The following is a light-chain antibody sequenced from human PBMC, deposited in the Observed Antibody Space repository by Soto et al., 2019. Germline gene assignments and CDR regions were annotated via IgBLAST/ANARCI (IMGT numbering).Light chain of an antibody. CDR1: QSVTSGY. CDR3: QNYSSSPPAFT. J-gene: IGKJ5*01. CDR2: GAS. V-gene: IGKV3-20*01. Sequence: EIVLTQSPGTLSLSPGERATLSCRASQSVTSGYLAWYQQQPNQAPRLLIYGASYRATDIPDRFSGGGSGTDFSFTISRMEPDAFAVDYCQNYSSSPPAFTFGPGTRLEIK.